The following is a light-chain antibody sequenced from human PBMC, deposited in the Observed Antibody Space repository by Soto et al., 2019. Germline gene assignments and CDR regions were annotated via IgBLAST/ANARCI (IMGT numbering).Light chain of an antibody. Sequence: QSALTQPASVSGSPGQSITISCTGTTSDVGSYNLVSWYQLHPGKAPKLIIYEGSKRPSGVSNRFSGSKSGNTASLTISGLQAEDGADYYCQSYDSSLSGSYVFGTGTKVTVL. CDR3: QSYDSSLSGSYV. CDR1: TSDVGSYNL. V-gene: IGLV2-14*02. CDR2: EGS. J-gene: IGLJ1*01.